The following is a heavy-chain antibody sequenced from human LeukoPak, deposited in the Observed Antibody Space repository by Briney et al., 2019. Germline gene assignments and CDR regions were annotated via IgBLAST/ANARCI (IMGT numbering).Heavy chain of an antibody. V-gene: IGHV1-2*02. CDR2: INPNSGGT. J-gene: IGHJ5*02. CDR1: GYTFTSYG. CDR3: ARCIAAAECHP. Sequence: ASVKVSCKASGYTFTSYGISWVRQAPGQGLEWMGWINPNSGGTNYAQKFQGRVTMTRDTSISTAYMELSRLRSDDTAVYYCARCIAAAECHPWGQGTLVTVSS. D-gene: IGHD6-13*01.